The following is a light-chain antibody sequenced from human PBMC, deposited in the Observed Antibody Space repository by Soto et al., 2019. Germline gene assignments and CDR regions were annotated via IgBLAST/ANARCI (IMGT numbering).Light chain of an antibody. CDR1: QSVSSSY. CDR2: GAS. J-gene: IGKJ1*01. Sequence: EIVLTQSPCTLSLSPGERATLSCRASQSVSSSYLAWYQQKPGQAPRLLIYGASSRATGIPDRFSGSGSGTDFTLTISRLEPEDFAVYYCQQYGSSLTWTFGHGTKVDIK. CDR3: QQYGSSLTWT. V-gene: IGKV3-20*01.